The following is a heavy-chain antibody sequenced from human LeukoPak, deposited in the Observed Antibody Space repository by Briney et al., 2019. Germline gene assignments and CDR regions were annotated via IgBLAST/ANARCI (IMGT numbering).Heavy chain of an antibody. Sequence: SQTLSLTCTVSGGSISSGGYYWSWIRQHPGTGLEWIGYIYYSGSTHYNPSLKSRVTISVDTSKNQFSLKLSSVTAADTAVYYCARDMTDWWFDPWGQGTLVTVSS. J-gene: IGHJ5*02. D-gene: IGHD3-9*01. CDR1: GGSISSGGYY. CDR2: IYYSGST. V-gene: IGHV4-31*03. CDR3: ARDMTDWWFDP.